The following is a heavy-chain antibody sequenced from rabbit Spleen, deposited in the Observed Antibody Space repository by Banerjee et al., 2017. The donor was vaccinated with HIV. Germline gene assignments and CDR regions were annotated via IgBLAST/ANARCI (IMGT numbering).Heavy chain of an antibody. Sequence: QSLEESGGDLVKPGASLTLSCKASGFDLNTYGVSWVRQAPGKGLEWISCIAGSSSGFTYSATWAKGRFTCSKTSSTTVTLQMTSLTAADTATYFCARDTGSSFSSYGMDLWGQGTLVTVS. J-gene: IGHJ6*01. CDR3: ARDTGSSFSSYGMDL. V-gene: IGHV1S40*01. CDR2: IAGSSSGFT. D-gene: IGHD8-1*01. CDR1: GFDLNTYG.